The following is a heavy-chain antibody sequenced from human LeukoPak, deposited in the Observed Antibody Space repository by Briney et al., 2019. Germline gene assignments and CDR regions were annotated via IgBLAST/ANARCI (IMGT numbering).Heavy chain of an antibody. CDR3: ARDSRGYGDYVGALYYFDY. D-gene: IGHD4-17*01. CDR2: IWYDGSNK. J-gene: IGHJ4*02. Sequence: GRSLRLSCAASGFTFSSYAMHGVRQAPGKGLEWVAVIWYDGSNKYYADSVKGRFTISRDNSKKTLYLQMNSLRAEDTAVYYCARDSRGYGDYVGALYYFDYWGQGTLVTVSS. CDR1: GFTFSSYA. V-gene: IGHV3-33*01.